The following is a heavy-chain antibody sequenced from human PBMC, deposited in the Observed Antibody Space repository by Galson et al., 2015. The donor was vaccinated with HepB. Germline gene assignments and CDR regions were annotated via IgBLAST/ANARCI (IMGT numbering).Heavy chain of an antibody. CDR2: ISGSGHT. CDR3: AKENASRGFDY. V-gene: IGHV3-23*01. CDR1: GFTFSIYG. Sequence: SLRLSCAASGFTFSIYGMNWVRRAPGKGPEWVSSISGSGHTNYADSVRGRFTISRDNSKNALYLQIHSLRVEDTAVYYCAKENASRGFDYWGQGTLVTVSP. J-gene: IGHJ4*02.